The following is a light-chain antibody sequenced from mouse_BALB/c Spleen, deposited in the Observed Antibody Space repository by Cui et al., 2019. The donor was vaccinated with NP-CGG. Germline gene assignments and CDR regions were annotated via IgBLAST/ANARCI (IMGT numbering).Light chain of an antibody. CDR3: ALWYSNHWV. Sequence: QALVTQESAPTTSPGETVTLTCRSSTGAVTTNNYANWVQEKPDHLFTGLIGGTNNRAPGVPARFSGSLIGDKAALTITGTQTEDEAIYFCALWYSNHWVFGGGTKLTVL. V-gene: IGLV1*01. CDR1: TGAVTTNNY. CDR2: GTN. J-gene: IGLJ1*01.